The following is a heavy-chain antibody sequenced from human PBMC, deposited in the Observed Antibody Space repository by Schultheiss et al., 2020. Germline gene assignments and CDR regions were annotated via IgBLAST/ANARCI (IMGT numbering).Heavy chain of an antibody. D-gene: IGHD3-10*01. V-gene: IGHV4-39*01. CDR1: GGSISSSSYY. CDR2: IYYSGST. Sequence: SETLSLTCTVSGGSISSSSYYWGWIRQPPGKGLEWIGSIYYSGSTYYNPSLKSRVTISVDTSKNQFSLKLSSVAAADTAVYYCARAPITMVRGFDPWGQGTLVTVSS. J-gene: IGHJ5*02. CDR3: ARAPITMVRGFDP.